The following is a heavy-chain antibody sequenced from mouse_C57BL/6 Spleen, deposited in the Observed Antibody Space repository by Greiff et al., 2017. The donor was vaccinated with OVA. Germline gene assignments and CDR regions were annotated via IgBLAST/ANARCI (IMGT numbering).Heavy chain of an antibody. Sequence: EVQVVESGGDLVKPGGSLKLSCAASGFTFSSYGMSWVRQTPDKRLEWVATISSGGSYTYYPDSVKGRFTISRDNAKNTLYLQMSSLKSEDTAMYYCARRSSGLAWFAYWGQGTLVTVSA. CDR2: ISSGGSYT. D-gene: IGHD3-2*02. CDR3: ARRSSGLAWFAY. CDR1: GFTFSSYG. J-gene: IGHJ3*01. V-gene: IGHV5-6*01.